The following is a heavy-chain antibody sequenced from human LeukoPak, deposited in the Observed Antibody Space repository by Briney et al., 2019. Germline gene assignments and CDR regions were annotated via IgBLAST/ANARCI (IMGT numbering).Heavy chain of an antibody. D-gene: IGHD6-19*01. J-gene: IGHJ4*02. CDR1: GFTFSSYG. CDR2: ISYDGSNK. CDR3: AKDRNVIAVAGTSGFDY. V-gene: IGHV3-30*18. Sequence: PGGSLRLSCAASGFTFSSYGMHWVRQAPGKGLEWVAVISYDGSNKYYADSVKGRFTISRDNSKNTLYLQMNSLRAEDTAVYYCAKDRNVIAVAGTSGFDYWGQGTLATVSS.